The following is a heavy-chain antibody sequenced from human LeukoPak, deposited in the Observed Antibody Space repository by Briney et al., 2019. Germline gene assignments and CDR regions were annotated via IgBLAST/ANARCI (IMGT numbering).Heavy chain of an antibody. J-gene: IGHJ4*02. CDR3: ARVGVFEAAAGQFDY. CDR1: GFTFRSYW. Sequence: GGSLRLYCAASGFTFRSYWMHWVRQAPGKGLVWVSRINSEGSSTSYADSVKGRFTISRDNAKNTLYLEMNSLRAEDTAVYYCARVGVFEAAAGQFDYWGQGTLVTVSS. CDR2: INSEGSST. V-gene: IGHV3-74*01. D-gene: IGHD6-13*01.